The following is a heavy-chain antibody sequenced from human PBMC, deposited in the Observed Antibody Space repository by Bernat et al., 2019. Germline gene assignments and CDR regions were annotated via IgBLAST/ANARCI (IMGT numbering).Heavy chain of an antibody. D-gene: IGHD6-19*01. CDR3: ARDGDSSGWNWFDP. J-gene: IGHJ5*02. CDR1: GFTFDDYG. V-gene: IGHV3-20*04. Sequence: EGQRVEAGGGGVRPGGALRLACAAAGFTFDDYGMSWVRQAPGKGLEWVSGINWNGGSTGYADSVKGRFTISRDNAKNSLYLQMNSLRAEDTALYYCARDGDSSGWNWFDPWGQGTLVTVSS. CDR2: INWNGGST.